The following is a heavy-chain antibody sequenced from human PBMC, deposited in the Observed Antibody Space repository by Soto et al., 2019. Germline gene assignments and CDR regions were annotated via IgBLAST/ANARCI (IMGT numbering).Heavy chain of an antibody. CDR3: ATMGTPATGLYYFDY. V-gene: IGHV4-34*01. CDR2: INHSGST. D-gene: IGHD1-7*01. CDR1: GGSFSGYY. Sequence: KTSETLSLTCAVYGGSFSGYYWTWIRQPPGTGLEWIGEINHSGSTNYNPSLKSRVTISVDTSKNQFSLKLTSVTAADTAVYYCATMGTPATGLYYFDYWGQGTLVPVSS. J-gene: IGHJ4*02.